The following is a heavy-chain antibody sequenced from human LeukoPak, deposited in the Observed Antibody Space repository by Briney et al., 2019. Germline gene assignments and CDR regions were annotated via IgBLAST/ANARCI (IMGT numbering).Heavy chain of an antibody. J-gene: IGHJ6*03. CDR1: GDPISGYSNYK. CDR2: IYYSGST. V-gene: IGHV4-61*01. Sequence: SETLSLTCSVSGDPISGYSNYKWSWIRQPPGKGLEWIGYIYYSGSTNYNPSLKSRVTISVDTSKNQVSLKLSSVTAADTALYYCARDLYMDVWGKGTTVTVSS. CDR3: ARDLYMDV.